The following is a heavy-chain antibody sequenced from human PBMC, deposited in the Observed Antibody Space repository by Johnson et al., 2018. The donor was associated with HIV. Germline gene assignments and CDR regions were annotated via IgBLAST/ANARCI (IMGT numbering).Heavy chain of an antibody. CDR2: INWNGGST. V-gene: IGHV3-20*04. CDR3: ARAGGSDSSGWYDAFDI. J-gene: IGHJ3*02. D-gene: IGHD6-19*01. CDR1: GFTFDDYG. Sequence: VQLVESGGEMVRPGGSLRLSCAVSGFTFDDYGMSFVRQAPGKGLEWVAGINWNGGSTGYADSVKGRFIISRDNAKNSLYLQMNSLRAEDTAVYYCARAGGSDSSGWYDAFDIWGQGTMVTVSS.